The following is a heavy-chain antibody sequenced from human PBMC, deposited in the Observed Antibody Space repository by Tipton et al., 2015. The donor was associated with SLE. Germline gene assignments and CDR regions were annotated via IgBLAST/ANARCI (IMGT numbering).Heavy chain of an antibody. Sequence: TLSLTCTVSGYSISSGYYWGWIRQPPGKGLEWIGSIYHSGSTYYNPSLKSRVTISVDTSRNQFSLKLSSVTAADTAMYYCARVPGLERSYYYYYYMDVWGKGTTVTVSS. CDR1: GYSISSGYY. V-gene: IGHV4-38-2*02. J-gene: IGHJ6*03. CDR2: IYHSGST. CDR3: ARVPGLERSYYYYYYMDV. D-gene: IGHD1-1*01.